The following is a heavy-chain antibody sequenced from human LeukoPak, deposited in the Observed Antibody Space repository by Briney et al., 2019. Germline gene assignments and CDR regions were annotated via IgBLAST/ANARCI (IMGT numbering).Heavy chain of an antibody. CDR1: EFTFSSYW. Sequence: PGGSLRLSCAASEFTFSSYWMSWVRPAPGKGLEWVANIKQDGSEKYYVDSVKGRFTISRDNARNFVYLQLNSLRAEDTPIYYCARDEKDGPLWYWGQGILVFVSS. CDR2: IKQDGSEK. D-gene: IGHD2-15*01. J-gene: IGHJ4*02. CDR3: ARDEKDGPLWY. V-gene: IGHV3-7*01.